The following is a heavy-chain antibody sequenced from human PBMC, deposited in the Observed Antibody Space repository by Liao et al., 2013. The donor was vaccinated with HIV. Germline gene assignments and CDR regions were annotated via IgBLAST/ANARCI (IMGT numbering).Heavy chain of an antibody. CDR1: GGSMSDYY. J-gene: IGHJ2*01. CDR3: ATSGGPYWFFNI. V-gene: IGHV4-59*01. Sequence: VQLQESGPGLVRPSEVLSLTCTVSGGSMSDYYWNWIRQSPGRGLEWLAYVSDTGSTNYNPSLETRIFISIETSMNRFSLRVSSATAADAATYYCATSGGPYWFFNIWGPGTPVAVSS. CDR2: VSDTGST. D-gene: IGHD3-10*01.